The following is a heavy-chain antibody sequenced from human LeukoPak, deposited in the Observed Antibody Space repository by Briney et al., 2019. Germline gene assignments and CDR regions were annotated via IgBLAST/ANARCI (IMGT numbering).Heavy chain of an antibody. CDR3: AKDDYDILTGSGGFDY. CDR2: ISWNSGSI. J-gene: IGHJ4*02. Sequence: GGSLRLTCAASGFTFDDYTMHWVRQAPGKGLEWVSGISWNSGSIGYADSVKGRFTISRDNAKNSLYLQMNSLRAEDTALYYCAKDDYDILTGSGGFDYWGQGTLVTVSS. D-gene: IGHD3-9*01. V-gene: IGHV3-9*01. CDR1: GFTFDDYT.